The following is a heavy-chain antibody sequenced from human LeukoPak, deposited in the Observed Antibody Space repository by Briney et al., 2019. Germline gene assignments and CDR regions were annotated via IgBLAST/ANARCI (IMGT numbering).Heavy chain of an antibody. CDR2: ISYDGMDE. CDR1: RFSFGDDA. D-gene: IGHD6-19*01. J-gene: IGHJ4*02. CDR3: AREDRGWYPAY. Sequence: PGRFLRLSCAPSRFSFGDDAMHSVRQAPGKGLKWVALISYDGMDEYYADSVKGRVTISRDNPKNTVSLQMNSLRPEDRAVYYCAREDRGWYPAYWGQGTLVTVSS. V-gene: IGHV3-30*04.